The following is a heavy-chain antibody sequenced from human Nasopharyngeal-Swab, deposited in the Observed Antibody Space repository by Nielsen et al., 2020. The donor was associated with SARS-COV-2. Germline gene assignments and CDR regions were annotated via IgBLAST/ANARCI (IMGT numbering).Heavy chain of an antibody. D-gene: IGHD6-6*01. CDR3: AREGEYSSSFGASNWFDP. V-gene: IGHV4-30-4*01. Sequence: SETLSLTCTVSGGSISSGDYYWSWIRQPPGKGLEWIGYIYYSGSTYYNPSLKSRVTISVDTSKNQFSLKLSSVTAADTAVYYCAREGEYSSSFGASNWFDPWGQGTLVTVSS. J-gene: IGHJ5*02. CDR1: GGSISSGDYY. CDR2: IYYSGST.